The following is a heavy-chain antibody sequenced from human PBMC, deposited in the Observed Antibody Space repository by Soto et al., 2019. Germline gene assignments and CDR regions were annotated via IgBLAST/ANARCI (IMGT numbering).Heavy chain of an antibody. CDR1: GGSISSGGYY. D-gene: IGHD3-9*01. CDR3: ARDLVDYDILTGYTRYFDY. V-gene: IGHV4-31*03. J-gene: IGHJ4*02. CDR2: IYYSGST. Sequence: QVQLQESGPGLVKPSQTLSLTCTVSGGSISSGGYYWSWIRQHPGKGLEWIGYIYYSGSTYYNPSLKRRVTISVDTSKNQFSLKLSSVTAADTAVYYCARDLVDYDILTGYTRYFDYWGQGTLVTVSS.